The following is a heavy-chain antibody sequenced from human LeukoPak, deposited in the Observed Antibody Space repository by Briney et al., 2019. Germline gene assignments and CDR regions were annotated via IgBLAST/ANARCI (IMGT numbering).Heavy chain of an antibody. J-gene: IGHJ4*02. CDR2: ISAYNGNT. V-gene: IGHV1-18*01. CDR1: GYTFTSYG. Sequence: ASVKVSCKASGYTFTSYGISWVRQAPGHGLEWMGWISAYNGNTNYAQKLQGRVTMTTDTSTSTAYMELRSLRSDDTAVYYCARGGRSYYYDSSGYTDYWGQGTLVTVSS. D-gene: IGHD3-22*01. CDR3: ARGGRSYYYDSSGYTDY.